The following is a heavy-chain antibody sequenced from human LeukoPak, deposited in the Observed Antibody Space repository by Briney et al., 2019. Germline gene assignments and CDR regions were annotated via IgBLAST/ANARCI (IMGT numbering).Heavy chain of an antibody. CDR1: GFTFSRYD. V-gene: IGHV3-64D*06. CDR2: ISSNGGST. CDR3: VKSGSYYNEPYYFDY. J-gene: IGHJ4*02. D-gene: IGHD3-10*01. Sequence: PGGSLRLSCSASGFTFSRYDMHWVRQAPGKGLEYVSGISSNGGSTYYADSVKGRFTISRDNSKNTLYLQMSSLRAEDTAVYYCVKSGSYYNEPYYFDYWGQGTLVTVSS.